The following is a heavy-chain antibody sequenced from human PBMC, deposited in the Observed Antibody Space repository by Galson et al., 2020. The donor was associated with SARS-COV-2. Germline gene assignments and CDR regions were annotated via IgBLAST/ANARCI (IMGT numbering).Heavy chain of an antibody. CDR3: ARDKGEGVLLWFGELLDV. J-gene: IGHJ6*02. CDR2: ISAYNGNT. CDR1: GYTFTSYG. D-gene: IGHD3-10*01. Sequence: ASVKVSCKASGYTFTSYGISWVRQAPGQGLEWMGWISAYNGNTNYAQKPQGRVPMTTDTSTSTAYMALRSLRSDDTAVYYCARDKGEGVLLWFGELLDVWGQGTTVTVSS. V-gene: IGHV1-18*01.